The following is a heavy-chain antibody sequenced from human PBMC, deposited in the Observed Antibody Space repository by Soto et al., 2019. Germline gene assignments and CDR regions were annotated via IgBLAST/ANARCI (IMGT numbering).Heavy chain of an antibody. Sequence: GGSLRLSCAATGFTFSSYGMHWVRQAPGKGLEWVAVISYDGSNKYYADSVKGRFTISRDNSKNTLYLQMNSLRAEDTAVYYCAKNLVGYGVDYWGQGT. CDR3: AKNLVGYGVDY. CDR1: GFTFSSYG. CDR2: ISYDGSNK. V-gene: IGHV3-30*18. D-gene: IGHD4-17*01. J-gene: IGHJ4*02.